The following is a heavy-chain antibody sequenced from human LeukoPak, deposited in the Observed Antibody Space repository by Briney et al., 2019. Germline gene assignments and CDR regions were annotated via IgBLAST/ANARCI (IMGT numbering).Heavy chain of an antibody. CDR3: ARTKRNTGAGAFDI. Sequence: SETLSLTCSVSSGSISSYYWSWIRQPPGKGLEWIGYIYYSGSTNYNPSPKSRVTISVDTSKNQFSLKLSSVTAADTAVYYCARTKRNTGAGAFDIWGQGTMVTVSS. J-gene: IGHJ3*02. CDR1: SGSISSYY. V-gene: IGHV4-59*01. D-gene: IGHD1/OR15-1a*01. CDR2: IYYSGST.